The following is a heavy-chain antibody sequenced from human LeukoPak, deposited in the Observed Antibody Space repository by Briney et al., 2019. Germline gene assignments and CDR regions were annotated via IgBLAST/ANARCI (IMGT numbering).Heavy chain of an antibody. CDR1: GYTFTSYG. J-gene: IGHJ5*02. V-gene: IGHV1-18*01. Sequence: GASVKVSCKASGYTFTSYGISWVRQAPGQGLEWMGWISAYNGNTNYAQKLQGRVTMTTDTSTSTAYMELRSLRSDDTAVYYCARVTMVRGEESPGWFDPWGQGTLVTVSS. CDR2: ISAYNGNT. D-gene: IGHD3-10*01. CDR3: ARVTMVRGEESPGWFDP.